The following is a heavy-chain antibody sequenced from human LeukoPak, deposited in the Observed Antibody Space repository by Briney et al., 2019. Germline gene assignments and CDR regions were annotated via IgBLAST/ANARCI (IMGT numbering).Heavy chain of an antibody. CDR1: GGSFSGYY. CDR2: INHSGSA. D-gene: IGHD1-26*01. V-gene: IGHV4-34*01. J-gene: IGHJ4*02. Sequence: PSGTLSLTCAVYGGSFSGYYWSWIRQPPGKGLEWIGEINHSGSANYNPSLKSRVTISVDTSKNQFSLKLSSVTAADTAVYYCARGLGGATLDYWGQGTLVTVSS. CDR3: ARGLGGATLDY.